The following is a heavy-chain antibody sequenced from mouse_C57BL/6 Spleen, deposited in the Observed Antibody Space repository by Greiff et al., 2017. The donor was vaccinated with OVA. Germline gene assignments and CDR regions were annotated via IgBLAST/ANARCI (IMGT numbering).Heavy chain of an antibody. V-gene: IGHV5-9-1*02. CDR2: ISSGGDYI. J-gene: IGHJ4*01. D-gene: IGHD4-1*01. CDR1: GFTFSSYA. CDR3: TRVAGTDYDAMDY. Sequence: EVQGVESGEGLVKPGGSLKLSCAASGFTFSSYAMSWVRQTPEKRLEWVAYISSGGDYIYYADTVKGRFTISRDNARNTLYLQMSSLKSEDTAMYYCTRVAGTDYDAMDYWGQGTSVTVSS.